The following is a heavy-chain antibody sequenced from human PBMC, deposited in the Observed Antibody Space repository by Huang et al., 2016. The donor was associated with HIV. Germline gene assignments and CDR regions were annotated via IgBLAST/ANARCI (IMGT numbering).Heavy chain of an antibody. CDR3: SRHPFDYYDSTDTGALDI. CDR2: IRSKINGYAT. CDR1: GFTLSGSA. D-gene: IGHD3-22*01. Sequence: EVQLVESGGGLVQPGGSLKLSCAASGFTLSGSAMHWVRQASGRGLQLVGRIRSKINGYATVYSASVKGRFTISRDDSKNTAYLQMNSLKTEDTAVYYCSRHPFDYYDSTDTGALDIWGQGTMVTVSS. V-gene: IGHV3-73*02. J-gene: IGHJ3*02.